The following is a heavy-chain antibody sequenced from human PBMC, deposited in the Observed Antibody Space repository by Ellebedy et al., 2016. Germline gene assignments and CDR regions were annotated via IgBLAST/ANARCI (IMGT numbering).Heavy chain of an antibody. CDR1: GGSISSSNW. CDR3: ARFAPLGPGISSNVFEP. J-gene: IGHJ5*02. D-gene: IGHD3-3*01. CDR2: IYHSGST. Sequence: SETLSLXXAVSGGSISSSNWWSWVRQPPGKGLEWIGEIYHSGSTNYNPSLKSRVTISRDTSKNQFSLTLSSVTTADTAVYYCARFAPLGPGISSNVFEPWGQGIMVTVSS. V-gene: IGHV4-4*02.